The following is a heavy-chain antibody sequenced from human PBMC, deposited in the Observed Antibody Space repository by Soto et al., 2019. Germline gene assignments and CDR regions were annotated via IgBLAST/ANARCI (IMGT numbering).Heavy chain of an antibody. J-gene: IGHJ4*02. D-gene: IGHD3-16*01. Sequence: EVQLVESGGGLVQPGGSLRLSCAASGFSFSSYWMTWARQAPGKGLEWVASMKRDGSEKRYVDSVEGRFTISRDNAKNYLFMQMNSLNPDDTAVYYCGGDAWRRFDYWGQGSLVTVSS. CDR1: GFSFSSYW. V-gene: IGHV3-7*01. CDR3: GGDAWRRFDY. CDR2: MKRDGSEK.